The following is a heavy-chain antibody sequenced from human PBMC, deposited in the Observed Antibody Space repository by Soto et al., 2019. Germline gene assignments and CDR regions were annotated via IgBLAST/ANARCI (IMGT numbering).Heavy chain of an antibody. V-gene: IGHV4-39*01. Sequence: SETLSLTCTVSGGSISSSSYYWGWIRQPPGKGLEWIGSIYYSGSTYYNPSLKSRVTISVDTSKNQFSLKLSSVTAADTAVYYCASHGGETAAGTFGYWGQGTMVTVSS. CDR3: ASHGGETAAGTFGY. CDR2: IYYSGST. J-gene: IGHJ4*02. D-gene: IGHD6-13*01. CDR1: GGSISSSSYY.